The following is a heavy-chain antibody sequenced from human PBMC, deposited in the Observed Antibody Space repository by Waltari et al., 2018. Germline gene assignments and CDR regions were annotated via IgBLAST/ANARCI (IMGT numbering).Heavy chain of an antibody. CDR2: ISSSSSYI. D-gene: IGHD6-13*01. CDR3: ARGEAAAGGRDY. Sequence: EVQLVESGGGLVKPGGSLRLSCAASGFTFSSYSMTWVRQAPGQGLEWVSSISSSSSYIYYADSVKGRFTISRDNANNSLYLQMNSLRAEDTAVYYCARGEAAAGGRDYWGQGTLVTVSS. V-gene: IGHV3-21*01. J-gene: IGHJ4*02. CDR1: GFTFSSYS.